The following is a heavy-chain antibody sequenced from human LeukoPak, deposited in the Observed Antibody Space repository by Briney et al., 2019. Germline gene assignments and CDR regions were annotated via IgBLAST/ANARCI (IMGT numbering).Heavy chain of an antibody. CDR3: ARDLAGPPQEAFDI. Sequence: PGGSLGLSCAASGFTFSSYWMNWVRQAPGKGLEWVANIKKDGSERYYVDSVKGRFTISRDNTKKSLYLQMNTLRAEDTAVYYCARDLAGPPQEAFDIWGQGTMVTVSS. CDR1: GFTFSSYW. CDR2: IKKDGSER. J-gene: IGHJ3*02. V-gene: IGHV3-7*01.